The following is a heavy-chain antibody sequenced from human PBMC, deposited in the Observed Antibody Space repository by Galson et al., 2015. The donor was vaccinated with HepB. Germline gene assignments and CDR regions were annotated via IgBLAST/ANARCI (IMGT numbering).Heavy chain of an antibody. D-gene: IGHD3-3*01. Sequence: SLRLSCAVSGFTFSSYSMNWVRQAPGKGLEWLSYISSSGSTIYYADSVKGRFTVSKDNAKNSLYLQMNGLRAKDTAVYYCARVQMYSHFWSGYYPFDYWGQGTLVTVPS. CDR2: ISSSGSTI. CDR3: ARVQMYSHFWSGYYPFDY. J-gene: IGHJ4*02. V-gene: IGHV3-48*01. CDR1: GFTFSSYS.